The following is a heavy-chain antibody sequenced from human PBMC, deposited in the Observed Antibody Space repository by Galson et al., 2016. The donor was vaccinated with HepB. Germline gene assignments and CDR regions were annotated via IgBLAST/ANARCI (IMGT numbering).Heavy chain of an antibody. J-gene: IGHJ4*02. Sequence: SLRLSCAASGFSFSSYSMNWVRQAPGKGLESVSCISTSSNYIYYADSVRGRFTISRYDAKNSLYLQMNSLRPEDTAVYYCARNSQGGDYDTYSFDNWVQGALVTVSS. D-gene: IGHD4-17*01. CDR1: GFSFSSYS. CDR2: ISTSSNYI. V-gene: IGHV3-21*01. CDR3: ARNSQGGDYDTYSFDN.